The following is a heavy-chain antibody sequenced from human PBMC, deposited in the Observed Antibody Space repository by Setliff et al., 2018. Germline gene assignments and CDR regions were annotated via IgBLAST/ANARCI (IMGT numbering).Heavy chain of an antibody. V-gene: IGHV1-2*02. CDR2: INPNSGGT. J-gene: IGHJ6*03. CDR3: ARESIASSFLFYSHYLDF. Sequence: ASVKVSCKASGYTFTGYYMHWVRQAPGQGLEWMGWINPNSGGTNYAQKFQGRVTMTRDTSISTAYTELSRLRSDDTAVYFCARESIASSFLFYSHYLDFWGSGTRVTVSS. CDR1: GYTFTGYY. D-gene: IGHD2-2*01.